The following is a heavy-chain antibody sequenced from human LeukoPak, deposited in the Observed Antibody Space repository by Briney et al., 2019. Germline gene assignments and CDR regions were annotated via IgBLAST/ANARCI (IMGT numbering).Heavy chain of an antibody. D-gene: IGHD7-27*01. V-gene: IGHV3-53*01. CDR1: GFSVITDY. CDR2: LYSSGNT. CDR3: ARGWGSFEN. J-gene: IGHJ4*02. Sequence: PGGSLRLSCAASGFSVITDYMTWVRQAPGKGLEWVSTLYSSGNTYYADSVKGRFTVSRDNSKNTLFLEMSSLRAGDTAVYFCARGWGSFENWGQGTLVAVSS.